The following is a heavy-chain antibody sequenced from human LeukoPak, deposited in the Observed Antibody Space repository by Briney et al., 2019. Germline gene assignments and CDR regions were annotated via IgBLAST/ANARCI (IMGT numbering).Heavy chain of an antibody. CDR1: GYSFTSNY. J-gene: IGHJ4*02. CDR2: IYPRDGST. Sequence: ASVNVSCKASGYSFTSNYIHWVRQAPGQGLEWMGMIYPRDGSTSYAQKFQGRVTVTRDTSSSTVHMELSGLRSEDTAVYYCARDQEAFDYWGQGTLVTVSS. V-gene: IGHV1-46*01. CDR3: ARDQEAFDY.